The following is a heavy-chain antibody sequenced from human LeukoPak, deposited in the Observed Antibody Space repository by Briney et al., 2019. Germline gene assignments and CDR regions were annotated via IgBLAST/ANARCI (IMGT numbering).Heavy chain of an antibody. CDR1: LGSFRNYA. Sequence: SSDQVPCQASLGSFRNYALSGVGPAARKELAWMGRVIPIHGIQNHAPNSQGTVTITADKSASTAYMEQSSLRSEDTAVYYCARDKVARDGYNLGTPFDIWGQGTMVTVSS. D-gene: IGHD5-24*01. V-gene: IGHV1-69*04. CDR3: ARDKVARDGYNLGTPFDI. J-gene: IGHJ3*02. CDR2: VIPIHGIQ.